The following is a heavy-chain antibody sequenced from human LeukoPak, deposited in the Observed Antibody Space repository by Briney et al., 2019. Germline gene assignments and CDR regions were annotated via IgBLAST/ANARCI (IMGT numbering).Heavy chain of an antibody. Sequence: ASVKVSCKASGGTFSSYAISWVRQAPGQGLEWMGGIIPIFGTANYAQKFQGRVTITADKSTSTAYMELSSLRSEDTAVYYCARDLGYCSSTSCYHNYYYYYGMDVRGKGTTVTVSS. J-gene: IGHJ6*04. V-gene: IGHV1-69*06. D-gene: IGHD2-2*01. CDR3: ARDLGYCSSTSCYHNYYYYYGMDV. CDR1: GGTFSSYA. CDR2: IIPIFGTA.